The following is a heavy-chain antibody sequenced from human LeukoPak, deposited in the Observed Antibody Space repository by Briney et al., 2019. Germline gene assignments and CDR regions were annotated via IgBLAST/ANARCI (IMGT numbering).Heavy chain of an antibody. Sequence: SETLSLTCTVSGDSISSSSYYWGWIRQPPGKGLEWIGSIYYSGSTYYNPSLKSRVTISVDTSKNQFSLKLSSVTAADTAVYYCARQGHYYYDSSGRFDYWGQGTLVTVSS. J-gene: IGHJ4*02. CDR2: IYYSGST. V-gene: IGHV4-39*01. CDR3: ARQGHYYYDSSGRFDY. D-gene: IGHD3-22*01. CDR1: GDSISSSSYY.